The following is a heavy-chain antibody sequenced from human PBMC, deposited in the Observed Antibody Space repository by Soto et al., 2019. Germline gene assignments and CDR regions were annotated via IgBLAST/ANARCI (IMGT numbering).Heavy chain of an antibody. D-gene: IGHD3-22*01. J-gene: IGHJ4*02. V-gene: IGHV1-69*13. CDR1: GGTFSSYA. CDR3: ARSSHRSYDSSGYYAPFDY. Sequence: ASVKVSCKASGGTFSSYAISWVRQAPGQGLEWMGGIIPIFGTANYAQKFQGRVTITADESTSTAYMELSSLRSEDTAVYYCARSSHRSYDSSGYYAPFDYWGQGXLVTVSS. CDR2: IIPIFGTA.